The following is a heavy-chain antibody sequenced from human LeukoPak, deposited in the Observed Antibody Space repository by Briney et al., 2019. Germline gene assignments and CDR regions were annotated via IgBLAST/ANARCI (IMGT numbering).Heavy chain of an antibody. Sequence: PSQTLSLTCTVSGGSISSSNWWSWVRQPPGKGLEWIGEIYHSGSTYYNPSLKSRVTISVDTSKNQFSLKLSSVTAADTAVYYCARYSSSWYAGNWFDPWGQGTLVTVSS. CDR1: GGSISSSNW. CDR2: IYHSGST. D-gene: IGHD6-13*01. J-gene: IGHJ5*02. CDR3: ARYSSSWYAGNWFDP. V-gene: IGHV4-4*02.